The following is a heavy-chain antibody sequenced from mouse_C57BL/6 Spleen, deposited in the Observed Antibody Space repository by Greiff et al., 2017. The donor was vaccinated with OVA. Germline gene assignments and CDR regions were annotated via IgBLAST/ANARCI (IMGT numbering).Heavy chain of an antibody. Sequence: QVQLQQSGPELVKPGASVKISCKASGYSFTSYYIHWVKQRPGQGLEWIGWIYPGSGNTKYNEKFKGKATLTADTSSSTAYMQLSSLTSEDSAVYYCARLGDGYDVWFAYWGQGTLVTVSA. J-gene: IGHJ3*01. V-gene: IGHV1-66*01. CDR1: GYSFTSYY. D-gene: IGHD2-2*01. CDR3: ARLGDGYDVWFAY. CDR2: IYPGSGNT.